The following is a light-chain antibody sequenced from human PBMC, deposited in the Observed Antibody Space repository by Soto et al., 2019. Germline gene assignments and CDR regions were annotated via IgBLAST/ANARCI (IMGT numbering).Light chain of an antibody. Sequence: DIVLTQSPGTLSLSPGERATVSCRASQSLTSGYLAWYQQKPGQAPRLLIFGASSRATGIPDRFSGSGSGTDFSLTISRLEPEDFAVDYCQQYGSAPRTFGQGTKVDIK. CDR1: QSLTSGY. CDR3: QQYGSAPRT. J-gene: IGKJ1*01. CDR2: GAS. V-gene: IGKV3-20*01.